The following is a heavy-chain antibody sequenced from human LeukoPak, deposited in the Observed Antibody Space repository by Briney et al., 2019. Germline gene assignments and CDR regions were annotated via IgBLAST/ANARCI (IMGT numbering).Heavy chain of an antibody. CDR2: ISWNSGSI. CDR1: GFTLDDYA. V-gene: IGHV3-9*01. J-gene: IGHJ4*02. Sequence: GGSLRFSCAASGFTLDDYAMHWVRQAPGKGLGWVSSISWNSGSIGYADSVKGRFTISRDNAKNSLYLLMNSLRAEDTAVYYCAKDMVRFGAVAGQYFDSWGQGILVTVSS. CDR3: AKDMVRFGAVAGQYFDS. D-gene: IGHD6-19*01.